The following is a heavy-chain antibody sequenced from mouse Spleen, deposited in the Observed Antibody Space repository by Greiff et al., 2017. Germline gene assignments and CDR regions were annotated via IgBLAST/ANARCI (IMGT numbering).Heavy chain of an antibody. CDR3: AVYDGYYSYAMDY. D-gene: IGHD2-3*01. CDR1: GYSITSGYY. Sequence: VQLQQSGPGLVKPSQSLSLTCSVTGYSITSGYYWNWIRQFPGNKLEWMGYISYDGSNNYNPSLKNRISITRDTSKNQFFLKLNSVTTEDTATYYCAVYDGYYSYAMDYWGQGTSVTVSS. J-gene: IGHJ4*01. CDR2: ISYDGSN. V-gene: IGHV3-6*01.